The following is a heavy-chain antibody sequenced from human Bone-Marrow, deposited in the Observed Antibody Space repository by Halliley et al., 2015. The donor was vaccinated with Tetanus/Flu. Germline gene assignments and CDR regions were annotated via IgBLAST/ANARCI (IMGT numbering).Heavy chain of an antibody. J-gene: IGHJ6*02. CDR3: ARNYYDNTGYGMDA. V-gene: IGHV1-18*01. D-gene: IGHD3-22*01. CDR2: INANSGQT. CDR1: GYTFTNYG. Sequence: QMQLVQSGGEVKKPGASVKVSCKAAGYTFTNYGISWVRQAPRQGLEWMGWINANSGQTNYARKFRGRISLTTETSTSTVLMELRSLRFDDTAVYYCARNYYDNTGYGMDAWGQGTTVAVSS.